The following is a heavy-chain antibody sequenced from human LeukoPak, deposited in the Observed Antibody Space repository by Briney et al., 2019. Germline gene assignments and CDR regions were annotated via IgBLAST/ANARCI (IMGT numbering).Heavy chain of an antibody. CDR3: ARAGTTLLLDY. CDR1: GYTFTSYD. CDR2: ISAHNGKT. J-gene: IGHJ4*02. D-gene: IGHD4-11*01. Sequence: GASVKVSCKASGYTFTSYDIIWVRQAPGQGLQWMGWISAHNGKTNYAQNLQGRVTMTTDTSTNTVYLELRSLTSDDTAVYYCARAGTTLLLDYWGQGTLVTVSS. V-gene: IGHV1-18*01.